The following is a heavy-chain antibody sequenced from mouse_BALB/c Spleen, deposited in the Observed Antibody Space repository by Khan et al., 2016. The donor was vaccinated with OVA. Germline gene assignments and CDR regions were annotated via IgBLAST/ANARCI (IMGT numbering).Heavy chain of an antibody. J-gene: IGHJ2*01. CDR2: ISYSGRT. CDR1: GYSITSDYA. Sequence: EVQLQESGPGLVKPSQSLSLTCTVTGYSITSDYAWNWIRQFPGNKLEWMGYISYSGRTSYNPSLKGRISITRDTSKNQFFLQLNSVTTEDTATXYCARSVTITTVVATDFDYWGQGTTLTVSS. CDR3: ARSVTITTVVATDFDY. D-gene: IGHD1-1*01. V-gene: IGHV3-2*02.